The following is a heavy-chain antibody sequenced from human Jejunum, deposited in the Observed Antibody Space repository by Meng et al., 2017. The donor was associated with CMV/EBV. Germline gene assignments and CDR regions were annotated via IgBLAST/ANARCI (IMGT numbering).Heavy chain of an antibody. CDR2: IDIDGRDI. Sequence: GQLGGSGGGLVQPGGSLRLSGAVSGFALGSYWMHWVRQAPGKGLEWVSRIDIDGRDITYADSVKGRFTISRDTAKNMLYLEMNSLRVEDTAVYYCARGLEEYLGWEMGYWGQGTLVTVSS. CDR1: GFALGSYW. J-gene: IGHJ4*02. D-gene: IGHD2/OR15-2a*01. CDR3: ARGLEEYLGWEMGY. V-gene: IGHV3-74*03.